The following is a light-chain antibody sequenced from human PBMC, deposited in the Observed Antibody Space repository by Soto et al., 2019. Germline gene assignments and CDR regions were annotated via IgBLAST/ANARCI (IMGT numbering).Light chain of an antibody. J-gene: IGLJ2*01. Sequence: QSVLTQPASVSGSPGQSISISCTGTSSDVGGYNFVSWYQQHPGKAPKLMIYDVTNRPSGVSNRFSGSKSGNTASLTISGLQAEDEADYFCTSYTSHSTLIFGGGTKLTVL. V-gene: IGLV2-14*01. CDR3: TSYTSHSTLI. CDR1: SSDVGGYNF. CDR2: DVT.